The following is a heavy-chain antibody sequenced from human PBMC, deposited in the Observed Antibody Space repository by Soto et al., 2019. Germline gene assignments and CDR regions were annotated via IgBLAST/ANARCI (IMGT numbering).Heavy chain of an antibody. Sequence: ASVKVSCKASGYSVTRHFLHWVRQAPGQGLEWMGLISPNTGSTTYAQRFRGRVTMTRDTSTSTFYMELSSLTSEDTARYFCAKTLSGGSYTDSRLDHWGQGTLVTVSS. CDR1: GYSVTRHF. D-gene: IGHD1-26*01. V-gene: IGHV1-46*01. J-gene: IGHJ4*02. CDR2: ISPNTGST. CDR3: AKTLSGGSYTDSRLDH.